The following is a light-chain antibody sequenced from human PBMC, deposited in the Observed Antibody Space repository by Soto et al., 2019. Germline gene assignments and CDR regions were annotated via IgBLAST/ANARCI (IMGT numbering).Light chain of an antibody. Sequence: EIVLTQSPGTLSLSPGERATLSCRASQSVSSSYLAWYQQKPGQAPRLLIYGASSRATGIPARFSGSGSGTDFTLTISSLEPEDFAVYYCQQYGSSPGTFGQGTKVEIK. CDR1: QSVSSSY. V-gene: IGKV3-20*01. CDR2: GAS. CDR3: QQYGSSPGT. J-gene: IGKJ1*01.